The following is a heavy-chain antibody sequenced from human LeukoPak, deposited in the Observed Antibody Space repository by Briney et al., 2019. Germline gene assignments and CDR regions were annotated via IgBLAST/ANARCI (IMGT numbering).Heavy chain of an antibody. CDR1: GGSISSYY. CDR3: ARVRGYCSADHCYDRGSAYYYYMDV. CDR2: IYTSGTT. J-gene: IGHJ6*03. V-gene: IGHV4-4*07. D-gene: IGHD2-15*01. Sequence: SETLSLTCTVSGGSISSYYWSWIRQPAGKGLEWIGRIYTSGTTNYSPSLKRRVTMSVDTSKNQFSLKLSSVTAADTAVYYCARVRGYCSADHCYDRGSAYYYYMDVWGKGTTVTVSS.